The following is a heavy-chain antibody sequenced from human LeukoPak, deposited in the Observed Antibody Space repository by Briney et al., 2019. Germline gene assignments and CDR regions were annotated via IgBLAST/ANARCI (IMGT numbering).Heavy chain of an antibody. CDR3: ARVEEQLVR. CDR1: GGSISSYY. Sequence: SETLSLTCTVSGGSISSYYWSWIRQPPGKGLEWIGYIYYSGSTNYNPSLKGRVTISVDTSKNQFSLKLSAVTAADTAVYYCARVEEQLVRWGQGTLVTVSS. J-gene: IGHJ4*02. D-gene: IGHD6-6*01. V-gene: IGHV4-59*12. CDR2: IYYSGST.